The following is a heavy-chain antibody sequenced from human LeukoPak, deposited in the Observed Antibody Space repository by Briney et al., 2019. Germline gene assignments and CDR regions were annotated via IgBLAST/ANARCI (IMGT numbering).Heavy chain of an antibody. V-gene: IGHV1-18*01. J-gene: IGHJ5*02. D-gene: IGHD3-22*01. CDR2: ISAYNGNT. CDR1: GYTFTSYG. CDR3: ARYKPEYSYDSSGYSA. Sequence: ASVKVSCKASGYTFTSYGISWVRQAPGQGLECMVWISAYNGNTNYTQKLQGRVTMTTDTSTSTAYMELRSLRSDDTAVYYCARYKPEYSYDSSGYSAWGQGKLVTVSS.